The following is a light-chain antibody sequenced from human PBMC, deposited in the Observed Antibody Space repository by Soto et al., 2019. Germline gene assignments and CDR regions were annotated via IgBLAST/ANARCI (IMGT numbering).Light chain of an antibody. Sequence: DIVMTQSPVSLSVSLGERATINCKSSQTVFHSSYNKDFLAWYQQKPGQPPKLLFYWASTRESGVTARFGGGGSGTDFSLTISSLQAEDVAVYYCQQYYSSLTFGQGTKLEIK. CDR1: QTVFHSSYNKDF. CDR2: WAS. V-gene: IGKV4-1*01. J-gene: IGKJ2*01. CDR3: QQYYSSLT.